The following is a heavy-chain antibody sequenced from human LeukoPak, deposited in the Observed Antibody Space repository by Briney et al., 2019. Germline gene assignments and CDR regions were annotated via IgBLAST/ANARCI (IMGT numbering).Heavy chain of an antibody. V-gene: IGHV3-11*03. CDR1: GFTFSDYY. CDR2: ISSSNSYT. CDR3: ASLTYYFDSSGSYPGYFQH. Sequence: GGSLRLSCAASGFTFSDYYMSWIRQAPGKGLEWVSYISSSNSYTNYADSVKGRFYADSVKGRFTISRDNAKNSLYLQMNSLRAEDTAVYYCASLTYYFDSSGSYPGYFQHWGQGTLVTVSS. J-gene: IGHJ1*01. D-gene: IGHD3-22*01.